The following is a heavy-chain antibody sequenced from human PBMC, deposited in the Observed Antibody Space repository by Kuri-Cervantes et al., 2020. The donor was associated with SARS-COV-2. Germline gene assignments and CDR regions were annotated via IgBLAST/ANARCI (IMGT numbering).Heavy chain of an antibody. J-gene: IGHJ6*03. Sequence: ASVKVSCKASGYTLTDYYMHWVRQAPGQGPEWMGWINPDGGTNSAQKFQGRVTMTRDTSTSTVHMELSRLRFDDTAVYYCSRSQGIRGEDTGMVYYQYYMDVWGKGTMVTVSS. CDR3: SRSQGIRGEDTGMVYYQYYMDV. D-gene: IGHD5-18*01. V-gene: IGHV1-2*02. CDR2: INPDGGT. CDR1: GYTLTDYY.